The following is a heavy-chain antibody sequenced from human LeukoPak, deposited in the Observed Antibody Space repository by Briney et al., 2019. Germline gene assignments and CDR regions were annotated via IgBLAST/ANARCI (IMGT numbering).Heavy chain of an antibody. CDR1: GFTFSSYA. J-gene: IGHJ4*02. Sequence: GGSLRLSCAASGFTFSSYAMSWVRQAPGKGLEWVSGISGSGGNTYYADYVKGRFTISRDNSKNTLYLQMNSLRAEDSAVYYCAKNSGYAYFDYWGQGTLVTVSS. D-gene: IGHD5-12*01. CDR2: ISGSGGNT. CDR3: AKNSGYAYFDY. V-gene: IGHV3-23*01.